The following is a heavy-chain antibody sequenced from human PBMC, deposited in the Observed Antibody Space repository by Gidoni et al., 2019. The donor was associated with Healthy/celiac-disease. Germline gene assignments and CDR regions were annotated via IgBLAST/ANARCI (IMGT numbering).Heavy chain of an antibody. CDR1: GFTLSRYG. D-gene: IGHD6-19*01. V-gene: IGHV3-33*01. J-gene: IGHJ4*02. Sequence: QVQLVESGGGVVQPGRSLRLSCAASGFTLSRYGMHWVRQAPGKGLEWVAVIWYDGSNKYYADSVKGRFTISRDNSKNTLYLQMNSLRAEDTAVYYCARDISAVAGTEGYYFDYWGQGTLVTVSS. CDR2: IWYDGSNK. CDR3: ARDISAVAGTEGYYFDY.